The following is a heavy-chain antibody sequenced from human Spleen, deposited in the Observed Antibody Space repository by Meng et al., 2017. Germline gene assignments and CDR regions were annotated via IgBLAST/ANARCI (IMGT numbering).Heavy chain of an antibody. D-gene: IGHD4-23*01. CDR3: ARDDTVSGGNNWFDP. J-gene: IGHJ5*02. Sequence: QVQTEESGPGLVKPSETLSLPWSVSGGSISGYFWTWVRRPAGKGPEWIGRISASGSTNHNPSLKSRVTMSVDTSKNQFSLKVTSVTAADTAVYYCARDDTVSGGNNWFDPWGQGTLVTVSS. CDR2: ISASGST. V-gene: IGHV4-4*07. CDR1: GGSISGYF.